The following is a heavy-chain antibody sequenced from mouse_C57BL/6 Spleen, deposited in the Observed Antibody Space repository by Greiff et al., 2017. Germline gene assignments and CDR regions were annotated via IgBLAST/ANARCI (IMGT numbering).Heavy chain of an antibody. D-gene: IGHD2-4*01. CDR2: INPNYGTT. J-gene: IGHJ4*01. V-gene: IGHV1-39*01. CDR1: GYSFTDYN. Sequence: VQLQQSGPELVKPGASVKISCKASGYSFTDYNMNWVKQSNGKSLEWIGVINPNYGTTRYNQKFKGKATLTVDPSSSTAYMQLNSLTSEDSAVYYCARAGLRLGYAMDDWGQGTSVSVSS. CDR3: ARAGLRLGYAMDD.